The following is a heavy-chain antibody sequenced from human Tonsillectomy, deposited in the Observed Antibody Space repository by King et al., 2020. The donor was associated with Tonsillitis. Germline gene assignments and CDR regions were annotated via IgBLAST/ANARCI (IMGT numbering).Heavy chain of an antibody. CDR2: INAYNDNT. CDR3: AREVTGYFDY. D-gene: IGHD1-20*01. V-gene: IGHV1-18*04. Sequence: VQLVESGAEVKKPGASVKVSCKASGYTFSSYGISWVRQAPGHGLEWMGWINAYNDNTNYAQKFQGRPTMTTDTSTSTAYMELRSLRSDDTAVYYCAREVTGYFDYWGQGTLVTVSS. CDR1: GYTFSSYG. J-gene: IGHJ4*02.